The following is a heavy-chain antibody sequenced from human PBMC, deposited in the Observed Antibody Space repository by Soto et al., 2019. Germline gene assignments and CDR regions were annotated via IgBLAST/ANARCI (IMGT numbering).Heavy chain of an antibody. D-gene: IGHD1-1*01. CDR1: GYAFTSYD. J-gene: IGHJ4*02. CDR3: ARRAETNGWNGFGADKYYFDF. CDR2: MNPSTGNS. Sequence: GSVKVFCKASGYAFTSYDIYLVRQATGQGLEWMGWMNPSTGNSGYAQKFQGRVTMTSDTSISTAHMELSSLRSEDTAVYYCARRAETNGWNGFGADKYYFDFWGQGTLVTVSS. V-gene: IGHV1-8*01.